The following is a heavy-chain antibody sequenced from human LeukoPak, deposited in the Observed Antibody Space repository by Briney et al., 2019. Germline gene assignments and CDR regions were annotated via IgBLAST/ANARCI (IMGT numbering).Heavy chain of an antibody. CDR2: INQDGSEK. D-gene: IGHD6-19*01. Sequence: GGSLRLSCAASGFTFSNYWMSWVRQAPGKGLEWVANINQDGSEKYYVDSVKGRLTISGDNARSSLYLQMNSLRVEDTAVYYCARVQGSSGPGIFEYWGQGTLVPVSS. CDR3: ARVQGSSGPGIFEY. CDR1: GFTFSNYW. V-gene: IGHV3-7*01. J-gene: IGHJ4*02.